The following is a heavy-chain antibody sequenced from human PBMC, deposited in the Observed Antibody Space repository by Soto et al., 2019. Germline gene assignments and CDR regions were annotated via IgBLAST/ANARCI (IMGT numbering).Heavy chain of an antibody. CDR3: ARTSGCAFDY. V-gene: IGHV3-64*01. J-gene: IGHJ4*02. D-gene: IGHD5-12*01. CDR1: GFTFSSYA. CDR2: INSNGGST. Sequence: EVQLVESGGGLVQPGGSLRLSFAASGFTFSSYAMHWVRQAPGKGLEYVSAINSNGGSTNYANSVKGRFTISRDNSTSRLYLQMGSRRAEDMAVYYCARTSGCAFDYWGQGTLVTVSS.